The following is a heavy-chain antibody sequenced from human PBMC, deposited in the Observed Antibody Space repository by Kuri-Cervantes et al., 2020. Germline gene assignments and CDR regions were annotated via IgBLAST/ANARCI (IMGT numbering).Heavy chain of an antibody. CDR3: ARGPFDDYYDSSAYYGMDV. CDR2: ISAYNGNT. V-gene: IGHV1-18*01. CDR1: GYTFTSYG. Sequence: ASVKVSCKASGYTFTSYGISWVRQAPGQGLEWMGWISAYNGNTSYAQKLQGRVTMTTDTSTSTAYMELRSLRSDDTAVYYCARGPFDDYYDSSAYYGMDVWGQGTTVTVSS. J-gene: IGHJ6*02. D-gene: IGHD3-22*01.